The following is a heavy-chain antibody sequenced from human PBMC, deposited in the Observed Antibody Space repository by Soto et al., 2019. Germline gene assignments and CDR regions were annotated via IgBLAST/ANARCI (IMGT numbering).Heavy chain of an antibody. V-gene: IGHV3-66*01. CDR1: GFTVSSNY. Sequence: EVQLVESGGGLVQPGGSLRLSCAASGFTVSSNYMTWVRQAPGKGLEXXXXIQSGGRTYYAGSVKGRFTISRDNSXXXXXXXXXXXXXXXXXXXXXXXXXXXXXXXXXXXVPMDVWGKGTTVTVSS. CDR3: XXXXXXXXXXXXXXVPMDV. J-gene: IGHJ6*03. CDR2: IQSGGRT.